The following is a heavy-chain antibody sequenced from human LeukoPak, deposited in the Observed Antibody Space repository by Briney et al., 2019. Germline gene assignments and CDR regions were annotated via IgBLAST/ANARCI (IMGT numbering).Heavy chain of an antibody. V-gene: IGHV3-21*01. J-gene: IGHJ4*02. CDR1: GFTFDEYG. CDR2: ISSSSSYI. D-gene: IGHD6-6*01. Sequence: TGGSLRLSCTASGFTFDEYGMTWVRQAPGKGLEWVSSISSSSSYIYYADSVKGRFTISRDNAKNSLYLQMNSLRAEDTAVYYCARADSYSSSSGAFDYWGQGTLVTVSS. CDR3: ARADSYSSSSGAFDY.